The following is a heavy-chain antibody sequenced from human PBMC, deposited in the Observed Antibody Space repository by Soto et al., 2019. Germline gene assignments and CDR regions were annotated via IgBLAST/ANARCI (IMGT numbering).Heavy chain of an antibody. CDR1: GDSVSVNSAA. CDR3: AREFPHYVSSDSYLDY. V-gene: IGHV6-1*01. Sequence: SQTLSHTCAISGDSVSVNSAAWNWIRQSPSRGLEWLGRTYYRSRWYNDYAVSLKIRITVTPDTSKNQFSLHLNSVTPEDTAVYYCAREFPHYVSSDSYLDYWGQGALVTVSS. J-gene: IGHJ4*02. D-gene: IGHD6-19*01. CDR2: TYYRSRWYN.